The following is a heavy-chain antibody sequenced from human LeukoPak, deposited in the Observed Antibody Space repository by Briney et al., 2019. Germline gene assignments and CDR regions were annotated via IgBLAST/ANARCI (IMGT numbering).Heavy chain of an antibody. CDR3: ASTPDWNYLPGY. CDR2: ISSSSSYI. D-gene: IGHD1-7*01. J-gene: IGHJ4*02. Sequence: KPGGSLRLSCAASGFTFSSYSMNWVRQAPGKGLEWVSSISSSSSYIYYADSVKGRFTISRDNAKNSLYLQMNSLRAEDTAVYYCASTPDWNYLPGYWGQGTLVTVSS. V-gene: IGHV3-21*01. CDR1: GFTFSSYS.